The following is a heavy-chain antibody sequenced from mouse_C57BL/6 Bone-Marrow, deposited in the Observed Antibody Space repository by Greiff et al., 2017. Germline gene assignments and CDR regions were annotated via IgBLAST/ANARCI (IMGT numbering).Heavy chain of an antibody. CDR3: ARWLLRAMDY. CDR2: INPNNGGT. D-gene: IGHD2-3*01. Sequence: EVKVVESGPELVKPGASVKIPCKASGYTFTDYNMDWVKQSHGKSLEWIGDINPNNGGTIYNQKFKGKATLTVDKSSSTAYMELRSLTSEDTAVYYCARWLLRAMDYCGQGTSVTVSS. V-gene: IGHV1-18*01. CDR1: GYTFTDYN. J-gene: IGHJ4*01.